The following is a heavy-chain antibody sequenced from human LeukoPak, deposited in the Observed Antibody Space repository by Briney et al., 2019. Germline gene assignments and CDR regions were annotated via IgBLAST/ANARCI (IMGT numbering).Heavy chain of an antibody. CDR1: GFTFSTNA. CDR2: ILGSGVAT. V-gene: IGHV3-23*01. Sequence: PGGSLRLSCAASGFTFSTNAMSWVRQAPGKGLEWVSGILGSGVATFYADSVKGRFTISRDNSKNTLYLQMDSLRAEDTAVYYCAKAKYDYGDPVGWFDPWGQGTLSPSPQ. D-gene: IGHD4/OR15-4a*01. J-gene: IGHJ5*02. CDR3: AKAKYDYGDPVGWFDP.